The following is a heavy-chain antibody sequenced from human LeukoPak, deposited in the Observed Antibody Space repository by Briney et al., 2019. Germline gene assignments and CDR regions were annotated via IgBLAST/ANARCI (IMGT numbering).Heavy chain of an antibody. Sequence: SETLSLTCTVSGASISNYHWSWLRQPPGKALEPIGHIYYSGSTNYSPSLKSRVTISVDTSKNQFSLVMNSVTDADTAVYYCARGGASSKWYDSWGQGTLVTVSS. D-gene: IGHD4-11*01. J-gene: IGHJ5*01. CDR1: GASISNYH. CDR3: ARGGASSKWYDS. CDR2: IYYSGST. V-gene: IGHV4-59*01.